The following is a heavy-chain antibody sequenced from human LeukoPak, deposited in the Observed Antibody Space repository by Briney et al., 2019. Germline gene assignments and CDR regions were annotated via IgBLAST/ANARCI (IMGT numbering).Heavy chain of an antibody. Sequence: PSETLSLTCAVYGGSFSGYYWSWIRQPPGKGLEWIGEINHSGSTNYNPSLKSRVTISVDTSKSQFSLKLSSVTAADTAVYYCARGRRQYTYYYYYYMDVWGKGTTVTVSS. CDR1: GGSFSGYY. J-gene: IGHJ6*03. D-gene: IGHD4-11*01. V-gene: IGHV4-34*01. CDR3: ARGRRQYTYYYYYYMDV. CDR2: INHSGST.